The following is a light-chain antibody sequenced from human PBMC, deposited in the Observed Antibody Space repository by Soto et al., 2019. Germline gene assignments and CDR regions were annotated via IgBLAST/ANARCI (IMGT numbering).Light chain of an antibody. CDR3: YQYGSTPPT. CDR1: QSVSSN. V-gene: IGKV3-20*01. J-gene: IGKJ1*01. CDR2: GVS. Sequence: EIVMTQSPATLSVSTGERATLSCRASQSVSSNLAWYQQKPGQAPRLLIWGVSNRATGIPDRFSGSGSGTDFTLTISRLEPEDFVVFYCYQYGSTPPTFGQGTKVDIK.